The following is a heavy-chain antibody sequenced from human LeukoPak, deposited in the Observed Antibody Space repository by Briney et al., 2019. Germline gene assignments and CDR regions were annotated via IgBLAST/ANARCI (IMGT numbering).Heavy chain of an antibody. J-gene: IGHJ6*02. CDR1: GYTFTSYA. CDR2: ISAYNGNT. D-gene: IGHD2-2*01. V-gene: IGHV1-18*01. CDR3: ARDQDIVVVPAAPYYYYYYGMDV. Sequence: ASVKVSCKASGYTFTSYAMNWVRQAPGQGLEWMGWISAYNGNTNYAQKLQGRVTMTTDTSTSTAYMELRSLRSDDTAVYYCARDQDIVVVPAAPYYYYYYGMDVWGQGTTVTVSS.